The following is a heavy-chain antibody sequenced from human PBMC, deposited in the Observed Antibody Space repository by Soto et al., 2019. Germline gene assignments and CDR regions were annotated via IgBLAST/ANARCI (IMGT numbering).Heavy chain of an antibody. Sequence: HPGGTLRLSCSASGFTFSSYAMPWVRQAPGKGLEYVSAISSKGGSTYYADSVKGRFTISRDNSKNTLYLQMISLRAEDTAVYYCLTTLQHSYGLPHRGQGNPVTVSS. CDR1: GFTFSSYA. V-gene: IGHV3-64D*06. J-gene: IGHJ4*02. CDR2: ISSKGGST. CDR3: LTTLQHSYGLPH. D-gene: IGHD5-18*01.